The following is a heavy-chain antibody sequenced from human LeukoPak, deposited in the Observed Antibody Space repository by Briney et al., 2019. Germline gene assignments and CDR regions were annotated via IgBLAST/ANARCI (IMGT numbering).Heavy chain of an antibody. CDR2: SSVGEIST. CDR3: AKAPGSSGHSFGYGMDV. Sequence: PGASLRLSCAASGFTFSSYAMSWVRQAPGKGLEWVSGSSVGEISTRYADSVKGRFTISRDNSKNTLYLQVDSLTAEDTAVYYCAKAPGSSGHSFGYGMDVWGQGTTVTVSS. J-gene: IGHJ6*02. D-gene: IGHD6-19*01. CDR1: GFTFSSYA. V-gene: IGHV3-23*01.